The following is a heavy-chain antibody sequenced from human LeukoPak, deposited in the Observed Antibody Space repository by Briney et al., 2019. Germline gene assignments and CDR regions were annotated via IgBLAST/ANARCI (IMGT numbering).Heavy chain of an antibody. CDR1: GGSISSGSYY. D-gene: IGHD1-26*01. J-gene: IGHJ3*02. Sequence: SQTLSLTCTVSGGSISSGSYYWSWIRQPAGKGLEWIGRIYTSGSTNYNPSLKSRVTISVDTSKNQFSLKLSSVTAADTAVYYCAREARYSGSYTSAGAFDIWGQGTMVTVSS. CDR3: AREARYSGSYTSAGAFDI. CDR2: IYTSGST. V-gene: IGHV4-61*02.